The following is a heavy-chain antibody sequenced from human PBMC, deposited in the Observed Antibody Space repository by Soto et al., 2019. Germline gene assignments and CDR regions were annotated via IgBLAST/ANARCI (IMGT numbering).Heavy chain of an antibody. J-gene: IGHJ5*02. V-gene: IGHV4-39*01. CDR3: ARRKDYDFWSGYYGFGP. CDR2: IYYSGST. CDR1: GGSISSSSYY. D-gene: IGHD3-3*01. Sequence: SETLSLTCTVSGGSISSSSYYWGWIRQPPGKGLEWIGSIYYSGSTYYNPSLKSRVTISVDTSKNQFSLKLSSVTAADTAVYYCARRKDYDFWSGYYGFGPWGQGTLFTVSS.